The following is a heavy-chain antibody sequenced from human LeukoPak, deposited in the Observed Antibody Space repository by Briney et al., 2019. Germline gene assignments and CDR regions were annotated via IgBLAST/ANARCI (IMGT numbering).Heavy chain of an antibody. Sequence: GRSLRLSCAASGFTFSSYWMHWVRQAPGKGLVWVSSINSDGNTTNYADSVKGRFTISRDNAKNTLYLQMNSLRAEDTAVYYCARRYCTTTTCYTFGMDVWGQGTTVTVSS. J-gene: IGHJ6*02. CDR2: INSDGNTT. CDR1: GFTFSSYW. V-gene: IGHV3-74*01. CDR3: ARRYCTTTTCYTFGMDV. D-gene: IGHD2-2*02.